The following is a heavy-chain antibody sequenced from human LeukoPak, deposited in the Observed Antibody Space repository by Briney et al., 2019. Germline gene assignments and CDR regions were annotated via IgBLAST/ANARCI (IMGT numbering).Heavy chain of an antibody. CDR2: IIPIFGTA. CDR1: GGTFSSYA. V-gene: IGHV1-69*01. Sequence: SVKVSCKASGGTFSSYAISWVRQAPGQGLEWMGGIIPIFGTANYAQKFQGRGTITADESTSTAYMEPSSLRFEGTAVYYCARYDWFAPWGQGTLVTVSS. J-gene: IGHJ5*02. CDR3: ARYDWFAP.